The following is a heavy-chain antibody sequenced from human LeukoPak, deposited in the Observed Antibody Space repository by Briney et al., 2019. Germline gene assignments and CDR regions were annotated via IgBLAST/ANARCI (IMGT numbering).Heavy chain of an antibody. CDR2: INPNSGGT. V-gene: IGHV1-2*02. J-gene: IGHJ6*02. CDR1: GYTFTGYY. Sequence: ASVKVSCKASGYTFTGYYMHWVRQAPGQGLEWMGWINPNSGGTNYAQKSQGRVTMTRDTSISTAYMELSRLRSDDTAVYYCARDSYGDYPYYYYGMDVWGQGTTVTVSS. D-gene: IGHD4-17*01. CDR3: ARDSYGDYPYYYYGMDV.